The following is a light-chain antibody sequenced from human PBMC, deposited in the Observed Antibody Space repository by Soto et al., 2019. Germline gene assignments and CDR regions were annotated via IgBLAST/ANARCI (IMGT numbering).Light chain of an antibody. Sequence: QSALTQPASVSGSPGQSITISCTGTSSDVGGYNYVSWYQKHPGKAPNRMIYDVSNRPSGVSNRFSGSKSGNTASLTISGLQPEDEADYYCSSYTITSPPVVFGGGTKLTVL. CDR3: SSYTITSPPVV. J-gene: IGLJ2*01. CDR2: DVS. V-gene: IGLV2-14*01. CDR1: SSDVGGYNY.